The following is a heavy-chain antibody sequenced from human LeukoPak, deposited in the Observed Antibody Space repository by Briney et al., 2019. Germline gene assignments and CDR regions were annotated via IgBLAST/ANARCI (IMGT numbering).Heavy chain of an antibody. V-gene: IGHV3-30*03. D-gene: IGHD4-17*01. CDR1: EFTFSSYV. J-gene: IGHJ4*02. CDR3: ARSFNGDLDY. CDR2: MSNDGLNQ. Sequence: PGGSLRLSCASSEFTFSSYVMTWVRQAPGKGLEWVAVMSNDGLNQYYADSVKGRFTLSRDNSKKTLYLQMNSLRNEDAALYYCARSFNGDLDYWGQGTLVTVSS.